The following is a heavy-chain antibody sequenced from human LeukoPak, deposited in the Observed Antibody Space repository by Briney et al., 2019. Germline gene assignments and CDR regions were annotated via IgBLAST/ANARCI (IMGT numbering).Heavy chain of an antibody. Sequence: PSDPVPHLRCLWWVLQWLLLELDPPAPREGLEWIGEINHSGSTNYNPSLKSRVTISVDTSKNQFSLKLSSVTAADTAVYYCARGRDVGYFDYWGQGTLVTVSS. J-gene: IGHJ4*02. CDR3: ARGRDVGYFDY. V-gene: IGHV4-34*01. D-gene: IGHD1-26*01. CDR2: INHSGST. CDR1: WVLQWLL.